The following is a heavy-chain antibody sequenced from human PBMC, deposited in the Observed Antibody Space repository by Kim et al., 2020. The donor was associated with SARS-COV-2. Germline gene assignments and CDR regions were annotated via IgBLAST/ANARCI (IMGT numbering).Heavy chain of an antibody. D-gene: IGHD3-10*01. CDR2: IWYDGSNK. CDR3: ARETMWSGDMYLDY. Sequence: GGSLRLSCAASGFTFSSYGMHWVRQAPGKGLDWVAVIWYDGSNKYYADSVKGRFTISRDNSKNTLYLQMNSLRAEDTAVYYCARETMWSGDMYLDYWGQGTLVTVSS. CDR1: GFTFSSYG. V-gene: IGHV3-33*01. J-gene: IGHJ4*02.